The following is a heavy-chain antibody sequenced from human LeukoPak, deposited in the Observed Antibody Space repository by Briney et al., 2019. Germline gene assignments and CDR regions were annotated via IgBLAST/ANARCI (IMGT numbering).Heavy chain of an antibody. D-gene: IGHD3-10*01. J-gene: IGHJ6*02. CDR3: ARAPQGLGSYYYYGMDV. CDR1: GYTFTGYY. Sequence: ASVKVSCKASGYTFTGYYIHWVRQAPGQGLEWMGWMNPNSGDTSYAQKFQGRVTMTRDTSISTAYMELSRLRSDDTAVYYCARAPQGLGSYYYYGMDVWGQGTTVTVSS. CDR2: MNPNSGDT. V-gene: IGHV1-2*02.